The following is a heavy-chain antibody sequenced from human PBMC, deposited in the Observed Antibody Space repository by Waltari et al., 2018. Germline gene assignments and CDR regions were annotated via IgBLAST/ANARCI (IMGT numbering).Heavy chain of an antibody. CDR2: VIPIFGTP. J-gene: IGHJ3*02. V-gene: IGHV1-69*12. D-gene: IGHD1-26*01. Sequence: QVQLVQSGAEVKQPGASVKVSCKASGGTFGTYAITWVRQAPGQGLEWMGGVIPIFGTPNDAPKFQGRVTVSADPSTSTAYLEVRRLISEDTAVYYCAKREIGYAFDIWGHGTMVTVSS. CDR1: GGTFGTYA. CDR3: AKREIGYAFDI.